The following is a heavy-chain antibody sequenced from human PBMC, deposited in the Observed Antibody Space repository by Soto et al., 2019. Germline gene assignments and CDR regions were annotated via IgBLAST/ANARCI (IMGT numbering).Heavy chain of an antibody. J-gene: IGHJ6*02. Sequence: EVQLVESGGGLVQPGGSLRLSCAASGFTFSSYWMHWVRQAPGKGLVWVSRINSDGSSTSYADSVKGRFTISRDNAKNTLYLQMNSLRAEDTAVYYCAREYTVVTPRYYYGMDVWGQGTTVTVSS. V-gene: IGHV3-74*01. CDR3: AREYTVVTPRYYYGMDV. CDR1: GFTFSSYW. CDR2: INSDGSST. D-gene: IGHD2-21*02.